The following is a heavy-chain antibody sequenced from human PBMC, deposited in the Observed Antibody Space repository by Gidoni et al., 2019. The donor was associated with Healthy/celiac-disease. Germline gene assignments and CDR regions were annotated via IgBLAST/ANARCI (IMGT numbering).Heavy chain of an antibody. Sequence: EVQLVQSGAEVKKPGESLRISCKGSGYSFTSYWISWVRQMPGKGLEWMGRIDPSDSYTNYSPSFQGHVTISADKSISTAYLQWSSLKASDTAMYYCARDPQYYYGSGSSYYFDYWGQGTLVTVSS. V-gene: IGHV5-10-1*01. CDR2: IDPSDSYT. D-gene: IGHD3-10*01. CDR3: ARDPQYYYGSGSSYYFDY. CDR1: GYSFTSYW. J-gene: IGHJ4*02.